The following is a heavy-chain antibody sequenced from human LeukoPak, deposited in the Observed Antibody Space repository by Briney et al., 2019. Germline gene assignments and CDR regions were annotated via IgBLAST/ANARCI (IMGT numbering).Heavy chain of an antibody. D-gene: IGHD3-9*01. CDR3: ARSSNYDILTGYYPYNWFDP. CDR2: IYYSGST. J-gene: IGHJ5*02. Sequence: SETLSLTCTVSGGSISSYYWSWIRQPPGKGLEWIGYIYYSGSTNYNPSLKSRVTISVDTSKNQFSLKLSSVTAADTAVYYCARSSNYDILTGYYPYNWFDPWGQGTLVTVSS. CDR1: GGSISSYY. V-gene: IGHV4-59*01.